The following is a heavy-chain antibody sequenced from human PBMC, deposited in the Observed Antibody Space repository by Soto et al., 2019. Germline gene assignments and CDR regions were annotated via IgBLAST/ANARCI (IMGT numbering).Heavy chain of an antibody. V-gene: IGHV3-72*01. D-gene: IGHD2-15*01. CDR3: ARSAAGRDRWFDP. Sequence: EVQLVESGGGLGQPGGSLRLSCAASGFTFSAHFMDWVRQAPGKGLEWVGRSRNKANSYTSEYAASVKGRFTISRDESKNLRLLQMNSLKTGDTAVYYCARSAAGRDRWFDPWGQGTLVTVPS. J-gene: IGHJ5*02. CDR1: GFTFSAHF. CDR2: SRNKANSYTS.